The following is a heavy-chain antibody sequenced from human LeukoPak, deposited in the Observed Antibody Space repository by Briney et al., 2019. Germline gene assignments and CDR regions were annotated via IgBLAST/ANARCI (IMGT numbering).Heavy chain of an antibody. Sequence: GGSLRLSCAASGFTFSDYYMSWIRQAPGKGLEWVSYISSSGSTIYYADSVKGRFTISRDNAKNSLYLQMNSLRAEDTAVYYCARSLDDFWSGALEPDYWGQGTLVTVSS. J-gene: IGHJ4*02. CDR1: GFTFSDYY. V-gene: IGHV3-11*04. D-gene: IGHD3-3*01. CDR2: ISSSGSTI. CDR3: ARSLDDFWSGALEPDY.